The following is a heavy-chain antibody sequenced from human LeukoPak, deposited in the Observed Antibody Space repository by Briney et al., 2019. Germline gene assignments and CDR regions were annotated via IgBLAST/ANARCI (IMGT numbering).Heavy chain of an antibody. D-gene: IGHD1-1*01. CDR3: ATEIPSTGSLDS. J-gene: IGHJ4*02. CDR2: IFPSRDSDRT. Sequence: ASVKVSCKASGYTVNSLYIHWVRQAPGQGLQWMGLIFPSRDSDRTAYAQRFQGRLTLTRDASTSTVHMELNSLAFEDTAVYSCATEIPSTGSLDSWGQGTPVTVST. CDR1: GYTVNSLY. V-gene: IGHV1-46*02.